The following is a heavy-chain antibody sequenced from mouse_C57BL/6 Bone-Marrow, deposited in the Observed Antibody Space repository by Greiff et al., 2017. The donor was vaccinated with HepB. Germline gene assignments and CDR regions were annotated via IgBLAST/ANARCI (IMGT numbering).Heavy chain of an antibody. V-gene: IGHV1-64*01. J-gene: IGHJ3*01. Sequence: QVQLQHPGAELVKPGASVKLSCKASGYTFTSYWMHWVKQRPGQGLEWIGMIHPNSGSTNYNEKFKSKATLTVDKSSSTAYMQLSSLTSEDSAVYYCARRGYPSWFAYWGQGTLVTVSA. CDR1: GYTFTSYW. CDR3: ARRGYPSWFAY. D-gene: IGHD2-2*01. CDR2: IHPNSGST.